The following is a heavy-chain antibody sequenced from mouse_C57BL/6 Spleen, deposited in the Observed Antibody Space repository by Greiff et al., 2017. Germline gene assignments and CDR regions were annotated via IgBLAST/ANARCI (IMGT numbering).Heavy chain of an antibody. J-gene: IGHJ1*03. D-gene: IGHD3-1*01. V-gene: IGHV3-6*01. CDR3: ARDGPGRDWYFDV. CDR2: ISYDGSN. Sequence: EVQLMESGPGLVKPSQSLSLTCSVTGYSITSGYYWYWIRQFPGNKLEWMGYISYDGSNNYNPTLKNRITITRDTSKNQFFLKLNSVTTEDTATYYCARDGPGRDWYFDVWGTGTTVTVSS. CDR1: GYSITSGYY.